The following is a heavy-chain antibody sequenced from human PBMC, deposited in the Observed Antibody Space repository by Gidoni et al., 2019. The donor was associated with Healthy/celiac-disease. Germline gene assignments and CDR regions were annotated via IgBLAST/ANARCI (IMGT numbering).Heavy chain of an antibody. Sequence: EVQLVESGGGLIQPGGSLRLSCAASGFPGSSNYMSWVRQAPGKGLEWVSVIYSGGSTYYADSVKGRFTISRDNSKNTLYLQMNSLRAEDTAVYYCAREEGDCSGGSCYGAFDIWGQGTMVTVSS. D-gene: IGHD2-15*01. CDR3: AREEGDCSGGSCYGAFDI. J-gene: IGHJ3*02. CDR2: IYSGGST. CDR1: GFPGSSNY. V-gene: IGHV3-53*01.